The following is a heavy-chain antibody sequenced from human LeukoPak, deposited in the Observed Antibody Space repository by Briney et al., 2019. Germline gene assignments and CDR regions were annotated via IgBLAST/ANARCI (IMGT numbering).Heavy chain of an antibody. V-gene: IGHV4-34*01. CDR1: GGSFSGYY. D-gene: IGHD4-23*01. Sequence: SETLSLTCAVYGGSFSGYYWSWIRQPPGKGLEWIGEINHSGSTNYNPSLKSRVTISVDTSKNQFSLKLSSVTAADTAVYYCVLRWCDIWGQGTMVTVSS. CDR2: INHSGST. J-gene: IGHJ3*02. CDR3: VLRWCDI.